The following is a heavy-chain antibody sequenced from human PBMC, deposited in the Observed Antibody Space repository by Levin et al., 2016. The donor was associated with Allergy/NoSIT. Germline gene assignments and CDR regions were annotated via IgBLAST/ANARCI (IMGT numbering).Heavy chain of an antibody. Sequence: GESLKISCAASGFTFSTYSMNWVRQAPGKGLEWVSSISSSSSYTSYADSVKGRFTISRDNAKNTLYLQLDTVRAEDTAVYYCVRSDPYCGGDCFSFDYWGQETLVTVSS. CDR3: VRSDPYCGGDCFSFDY. D-gene: IGHD2-21*02. V-gene: IGHV3-21*01. CDR2: ISSSSSYT. CDR1: GFTFSTYS. J-gene: IGHJ4*02.